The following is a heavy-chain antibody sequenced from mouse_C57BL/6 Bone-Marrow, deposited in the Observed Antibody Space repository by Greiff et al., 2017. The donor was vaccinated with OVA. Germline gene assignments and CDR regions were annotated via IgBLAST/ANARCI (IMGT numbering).Heavy chain of an antibody. Sequence: QVQLQQSGAELARPGASVKLSCKASGYTFTSYGISWVKQRTGQGLEWIGEIYPRSGNTYYNEKFKGKATLTADKSSSTAYMEPRSLTSEDSAVYFCARRGSSGYVGYWGQGTTLTVSS. J-gene: IGHJ2*01. CDR3: ARRGSSGYVGY. D-gene: IGHD3-2*02. CDR2: IYPRSGNT. CDR1: GYTFTSYG. V-gene: IGHV1-81*01.